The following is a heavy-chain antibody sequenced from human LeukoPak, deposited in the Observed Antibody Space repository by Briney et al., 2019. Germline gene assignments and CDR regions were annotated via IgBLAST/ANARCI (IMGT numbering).Heavy chain of an antibody. CDR2: IYSGGST. CDR3: ARVSRDYYGSGREGAFDI. D-gene: IGHD3-10*01. Sequence: GGSLRLSCAASGFTFRSFAVSWVRQAPGKGLEWVSVIYSGGSTYYADSVKGRFTISRDNSKNTLYLQMNSLRAEDTAVYYCARVSRDYYGSGREGAFDIWGQGTMVTVSS. V-gene: IGHV3-53*01. J-gene: IGHJ3*02. CDR1: GFTFRSFA.